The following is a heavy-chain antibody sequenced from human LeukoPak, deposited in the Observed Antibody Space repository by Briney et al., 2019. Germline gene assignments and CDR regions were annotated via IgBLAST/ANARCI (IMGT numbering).Heavy chain of an antibody. CDR2: ISAYNGNT. CDR1: GYTFTSYG. J-gene: IGHJ4*02. D-gene: IGHD6-19*01. V-gene: IGHV1-18*01. CDR3: ARGESSGWYSVDFDY. Sequence: ASVKVSCKASGYTFTSYGISWVRQAPGQGLEWMGWISAYNGNTNYAQKLQGGVTMTTDTSTSTAYMELRSLRSDDTAVYYCARGESSGWYSVDFDYWGQGTLVTVSS.